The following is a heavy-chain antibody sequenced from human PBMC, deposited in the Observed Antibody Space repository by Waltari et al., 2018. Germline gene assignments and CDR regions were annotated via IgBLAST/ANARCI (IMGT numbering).Heavy chain of an antibody. D-gene: IGHD3-3*01. CDR2: IYYSGRT. V-gene: IGHV4-31*03. Sequence: QVQLQESGPGLVKPSQTLSLTCTVAGGSISRGGYYWSWIRQHPGKSLEWSGYIYYSGRTFYNPSLNSRVTLSVDTSKHQFSLKLRSVTAADTAVYYCARFFHDHADQIDAFDIWGQGTMVTVSS. J-gene: IGHJ3*02. CDR1: GGSISRGGYY. CDR3: ARFFHDHADQIDAFDI.